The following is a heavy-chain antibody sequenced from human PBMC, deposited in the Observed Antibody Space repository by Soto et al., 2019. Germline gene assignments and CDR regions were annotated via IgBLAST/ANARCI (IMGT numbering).Heavy chain of an antibody. CDR2: IYYSGST. D-gene: IGHD3-22*01. Sequence: SETLSLTCTVSGGSISSSRYYWGWIRQPPGKGLEWIGSIYYSGSTYYNLSLKSRVTISVDTSKNQFSLKLTSVTAADTAVYYCARQRDYYDTSGDSYFDYWGQGTLVTVSS. CDR1: GGSISSSRYY. V-gene: IGHV4-39*01. J-gene: IGHJ4*02. CDR3: ARQRDYYDTSGDSYFDY.